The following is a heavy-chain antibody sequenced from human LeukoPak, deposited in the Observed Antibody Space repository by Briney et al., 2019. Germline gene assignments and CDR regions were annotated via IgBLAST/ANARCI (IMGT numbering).Heavy chain of an antibody. Sequence: PGGSLRLSCAASGFTVSSNYMSWVRQAPENGLEWVSIIYSRGSTYYADSVKGRFTISRDDSKNTVCLQMNSLRAEDAAVYYCASGGLGARKYYSDPFDYWGQGTLVTVSS. D-gene: IGHD3-10*01. V-gene: IGHV3-53*01. J-gene: IGHJ4*02. CDR3: ASGGLGARKYYSDPFDY. CDR1: GFTVSSNY. CDR2: IYSRGST.